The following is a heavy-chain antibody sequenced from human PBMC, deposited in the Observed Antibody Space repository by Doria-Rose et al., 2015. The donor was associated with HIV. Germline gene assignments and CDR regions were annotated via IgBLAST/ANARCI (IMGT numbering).Heavy chain of an antibody. CDR1: GVSLSSPGMG. V-gene: IGHV2-26*01. Sequence: QITLKESGPVLVEPTETLTLTCTVSGVSLSSPGMGVSWIRQPPGKALEWLANIFSDDERSYNTSLKSRLTISRRTSKSQVVLTMTDMDPVDTATYYCARIKSSRWYHKYYFDFWGQGTLVIVSA. CDR2: IFSDDER. J-gene: IGHJ4*02. CDR3: ARIKSSRWYHKYYFDF. D-gene: IGHD6-13*01.